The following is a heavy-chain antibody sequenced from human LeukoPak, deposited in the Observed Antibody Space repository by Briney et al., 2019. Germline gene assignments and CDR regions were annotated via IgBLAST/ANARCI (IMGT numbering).Heavy chain of an antibody. J-gene: IGHJ4*02. Sequence: GASVKVSCKVSGYSLTELSIHWGRQAPGKGLEWMGAFDPEDGETVFAEKFQGRVTLTEDTSTDTAYMELSSLKSEDTAVYYCATDRPDNTWTRKLGHWGQGTLVTVSS. CDR1: GYSLTELS. CDR3: ATDRPDNTWTRKLGH. D-gene: IGHD1-1*01. CDR2: FDPEDGET. V-gene: IGHV1-24*01.